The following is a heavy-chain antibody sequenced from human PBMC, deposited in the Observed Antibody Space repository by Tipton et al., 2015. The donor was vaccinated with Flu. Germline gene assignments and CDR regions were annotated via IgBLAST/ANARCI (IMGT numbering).Heavy chain of an antibody. V-gene: IGHV3-7*03. Sequence: SLRLSCAASGFTFSSYWMTWVRQAPGKGLEWVANIKQDGSAKNYVGSVKGRFTISRDNSRNTLYLQMNNLRVEDTAVYYCARDIVDDLGDCTSSTCYYMDVWGKGTTVTVSS. CDR2: IKQDGSAK. CDR3: ARDIVDDLGDCTSSTCYYMDV. D-gene: IGHD2-2*01. J-gene: IGHJ6*03. CDR1: GFTFSSYW.